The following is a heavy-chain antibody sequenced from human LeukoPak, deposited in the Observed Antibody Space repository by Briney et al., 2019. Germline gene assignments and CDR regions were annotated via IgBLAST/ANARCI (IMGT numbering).Heavy chain of an antibody. CDR3: ASRLRFLEWSPFDY. D-gene: IGHD3-3*01. Sequence: GGSLRLSCAASGFTFSSYEMNWVRQAPGKGLEWVSYISSSGSTIYYADSVKGRFTISRDNAKKPLYLQMNSLRAEDTAVYYCASRLRFLEWSPFDYWGQGTLVTVSS. CDR1: GFTFSSYE. J-gene: IGHJ4*02. V-gene: IGHV3-48*03. CDR2: ISSSGSTI.